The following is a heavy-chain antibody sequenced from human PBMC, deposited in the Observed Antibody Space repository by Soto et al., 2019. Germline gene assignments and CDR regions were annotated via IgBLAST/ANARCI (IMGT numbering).Heavy chain of an antibody. J-gene: IGHJ4*02. D-gene: IGHD3-10*01. V-gene: IGHV1-3*01. CDR2: INAGNGNT. CDR1: GDTFTSYA. Sequence: GASVKVSCKASGDTFTSYAMHWVRQAPGQRLEWMGWINAGNGNTKYSQKFQGRVTITRDTSASTAYMELSSLRSEDTAVYYCARDHRWSFRITMVRGVINPSHVFDYWGQGTLVTVSS. CDR3: ARDHRWSFRITMVRGVINPSHVFDY.